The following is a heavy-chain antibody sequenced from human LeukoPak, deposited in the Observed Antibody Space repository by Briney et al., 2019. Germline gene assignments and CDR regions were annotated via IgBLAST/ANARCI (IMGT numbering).Heavy chain of an antibody. CDR2: IYYSGST. V-gene: IGHV4-30-4*02. CDR3: ARVPPRSSGWYFFDY. D-gene: IGHD6-19*01. Sequence: SETLSLTCTVSGGSISSGDYYWSWIRQPPGKGLEWIGYIYYSGSTYNNPSLKSRVTISVDTSKNQFSLKLNSVTAADTAVYYCARVPPRSSGWYFFDYWGQGTLVTVSS. CDR1: GGSISSGDYY. J-gene: IGHJ4*02.